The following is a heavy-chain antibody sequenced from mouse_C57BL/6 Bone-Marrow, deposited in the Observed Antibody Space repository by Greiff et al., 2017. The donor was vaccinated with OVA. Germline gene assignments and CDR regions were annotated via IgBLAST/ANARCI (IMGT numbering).Heavy chain of an antibody. Sequence: QVQLQQPGAELVMPGASVKLSCKASGYTFTSYWMHWVKQRPGQGLEWSGEIDPSDSYTNYNQKLKGKSTLTVDKHCSTAYMQLSSLTSEDSAVYYCARAGPYYGSSHWYFDVWGTGTTVTVSS. CDR2: IDPSDSYT. D-gene: IGHD1-1*01. J-gene: IGHJ1*03. V-gene: IGHV1-69*01. CDR3: ARAGPYYGSSHWYFDV. CDR1: GYTFTSYW.